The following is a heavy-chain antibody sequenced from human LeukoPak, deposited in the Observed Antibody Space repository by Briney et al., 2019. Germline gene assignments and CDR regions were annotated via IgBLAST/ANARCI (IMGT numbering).Heavy chain of an antibody. CDR1: GFTVSSNY. J-gene: IGHJ1*01. D-gene: IGHD6-13*01. Sequence: GGSLRLSCAASGFTVSSNYMSWVRQAPGKGLEWVSVFYSGGSRYYADSVKGRLTISRDNSKNTLYLQMNSLRAEDTAVYYCAKDMIAAADILYFQHWGQGTLVTVSS. CDR2: FYSGGSR. CDR3: AKDMIAAADILYFQH. V-gene: IGHV3-53*01.